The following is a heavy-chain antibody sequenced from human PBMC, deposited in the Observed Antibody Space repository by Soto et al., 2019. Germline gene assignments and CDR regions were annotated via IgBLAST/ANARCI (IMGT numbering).Heavy chain of an antibody. CDR2: IWSDGSNE. CDR3: ARERTFGDYKHNDMDV. CDR1: EFTFSRHG. V-gene: IGHV3-33*01. D-gene: IGHD4-17*01. Sequence: QVQLVESGGGVVQPGRSLRLSCAASEFTFSRHGMHWVRQAPGKGLQWVGVIWSDGSNEVYADSVKGRFIISRDNSKNILSRQMNNMRAEDTAVYYCARERTFGDYKHNDMDVGGTGITVTVSS. J-gene: IGHJ6*03.